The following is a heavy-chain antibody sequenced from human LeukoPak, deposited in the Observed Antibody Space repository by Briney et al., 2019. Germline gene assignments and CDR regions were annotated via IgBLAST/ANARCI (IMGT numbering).Heavy chain of an antibody. CDR1: GYTLTKLS. V-gene: IGHV1-24*01. Sequence: ASVKVSCKVSGYTLTKLSMHWVRQAPGKGLEWMGGFDPEDGETIYAQKFQGRVTMTEDTSTDTAYMELSSLRSEDTAVYYCATDRLHGTTADYWGQGTLVTVSS. D-gene: IGHD4-17*01. CDR3: ATDRLHGTTADY. CDR2: FDPEDGET. J-gene: IGHJ4*02.